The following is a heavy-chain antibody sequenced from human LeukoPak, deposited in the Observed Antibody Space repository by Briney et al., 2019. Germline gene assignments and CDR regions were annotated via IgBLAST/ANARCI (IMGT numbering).Heavy chain of an antibody. Sequence: SETLSLTCTVSGGSISDYHWTWIRQSPGKTLEWIGCTHKSGSTHYNPSLRSRVTISLDTSKSQLSLRLKSVTAPDTAVYYCARGRRITGYCSGGSCYKTEPIFDYWGQGTLVTVSS. V-gene: IGHV4-59*01. D-gene: IGHD2-15*01. J-gene: IGHJ4*02. CDR1: GGSISDYH. CDR3: ARGRRITGYCSGGSCYKTEPIFDY. CDR2: THKSGST.